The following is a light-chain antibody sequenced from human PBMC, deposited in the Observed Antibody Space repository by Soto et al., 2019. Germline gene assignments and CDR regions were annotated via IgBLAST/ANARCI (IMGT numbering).Light chain of an antibody. CDR3: HQHGGSPET. CDR2: GIS. V-gene: IGKV3-20*01. J-gene: IGKJ1*01. CDR1: QTIASNY. Sequence: EIVLTQSPGTLSLSPGERAILSCRASQTIASNYLAWYQQRPGQAPRPLIYGISNKATGIPDRFSGSGSGTEFILTISELEPEDSRIYHCHQHGGSPETFGQGTKVEVK.